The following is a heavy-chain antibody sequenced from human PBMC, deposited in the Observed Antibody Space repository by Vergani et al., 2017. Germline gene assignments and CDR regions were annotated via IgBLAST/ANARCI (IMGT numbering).Heavy chain of an antibody. CDR1: GGSISSRNW. Sequence: QVQLQESGPGLVKPPGTLSLTCAVSGGSISSRNWWSWVRQTPGKGLEWIGEISHSGSTNYNPSLKSRVTISVDTSKNEFSLRVTSVTAADTAVYYCAREATLAYYYMDVWGKGTTVTVSS. CDR3: AREATLAYYYMDV. V-gene: IGHV4-4*03. CDR2: ISHSGST. J-gene: IGHJ6*03.